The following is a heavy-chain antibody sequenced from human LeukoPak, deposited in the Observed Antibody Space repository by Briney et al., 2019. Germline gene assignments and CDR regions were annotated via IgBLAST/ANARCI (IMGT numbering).Heavy chain of an antibody. CDR1: GGTFSSYA. D-gene: IGHD3-10*01. CDR3: ARGRPGELLWLYFQH. J-gene: IGHJ1*01. Sequence: SVKVSCKXSGGTFSSYAISWVRQAPGQGLEWMGGIIPIFGTANYAQKFQGRVTITTDESTSTAYMELSSLRSEDTAVYYCARGRPGELLWLYFQHWGQGTLVTVSS. V-gene: IGHV1-69*05. CDR2: IIPIFGTA.